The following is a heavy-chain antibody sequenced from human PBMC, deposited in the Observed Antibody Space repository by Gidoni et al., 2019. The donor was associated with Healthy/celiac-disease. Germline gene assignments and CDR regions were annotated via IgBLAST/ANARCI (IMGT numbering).Heavy chain of an antibody. CDR2: IYYSGCT. J-gene: IGHJ2*01. CDR3: ARDRRGRGYSGYDRNWYFDL. CDR1: GGSISSYY. Sequence: QVQLQESGPGLVKPSETLSLTCTVSGGSISSYYWSWIRQPPGKGLEWIGYIYYSGCTNYNPSLKSRVTISVDTSKNQFSLKLSSVTAADTAVYYCARDRRGRGYSGYDRNWYFDLWGRGTLVTVSS. V-gene: IGHV4-59*01. D-gene: IGHD5-12*01.